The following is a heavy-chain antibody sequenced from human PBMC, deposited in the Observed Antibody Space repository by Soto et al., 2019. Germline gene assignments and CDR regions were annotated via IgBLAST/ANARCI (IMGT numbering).Heavy chain of an antibody. Sequence: EVQLVEPGGGLVKPGGSLTLSCAASGFTFRNAWMSWVRQFPGKGLEWVGRIKSKSDNGTADHAAPVTGRFTISRDDSKNMLYLQMNSLKTEDTAVYYCTTPQFWSGVDCWGQGALVTVSS. CDR2: IKSKSDNGTA. CDR3: TTPQFWSGVDC. J-gene: IGHJ4*02. CDR1: GFTFRNAW. V-gene: IGHV3-15*01. D-gene: IGHD3-3*02.